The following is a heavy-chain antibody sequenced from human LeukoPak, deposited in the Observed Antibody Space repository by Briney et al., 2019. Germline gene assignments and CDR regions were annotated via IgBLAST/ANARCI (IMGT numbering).Heavy chain of an antibody. CDR3: ARHSPVGIFYFDY. J-gene: IGHJ4*02. D-gene: IGHD1-26*01. CDR2: IYYSGST. V-gene: IGHV4-39*01. CDR1: GGSISSSSYS. Sequence: PSETLSLTCSVSGGSISSSSYSWGWIRQPPGKELEWIGTIYYSGSTYYNPSLKSRVTISVDTSKNQFSLKLSSVTAADTAVYYCARHSPVGIFYFDYWGQGTLVTVSS.